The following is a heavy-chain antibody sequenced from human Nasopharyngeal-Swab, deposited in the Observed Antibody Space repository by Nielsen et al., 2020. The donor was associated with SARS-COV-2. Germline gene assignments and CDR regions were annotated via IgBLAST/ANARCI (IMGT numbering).Heavy chain of an antibody. V-gene: IGHV4-30-4*01. D-gene: IGHD6-13*01. Sequence: SETLSLTCNVSGGSISSGDYYWTWIRQPPGKGLEWIAYISSSGSPRYNPSLKSRVILSIDRSRNQFSLMLTSVTAADTAVYFCARDRGSNYGMDVWGHGTTVTVSS. CDR2: ISSSGSP. J-gene: IGHJ6*02. CDR3: ARDRGSNYGMDV. CDR1: GGSISSGDYY.